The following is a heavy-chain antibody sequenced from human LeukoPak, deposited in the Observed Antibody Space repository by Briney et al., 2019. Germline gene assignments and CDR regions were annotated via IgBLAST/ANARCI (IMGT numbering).Heavy chain of an antibody. V-gene: IGHV4-4*02. CDR3: ARDPNIVSTVTLRAFDI. D-gene: IGHD5/OR15-5a*01. Sequence: SGTLSLTCAVSGGSISSSSWWSWVRQPPGKGLEWIGEVFHDGSPNYNPSFRGRVTILVDKSKNQFSLNLGSLTAADTAMYYCARDPNIVSTVTLRAFDIWGQGTMVSVSS. CDR2: VFHDGSP. J-gene: IGHJ3*02. CDR1: GGSISSSSW.